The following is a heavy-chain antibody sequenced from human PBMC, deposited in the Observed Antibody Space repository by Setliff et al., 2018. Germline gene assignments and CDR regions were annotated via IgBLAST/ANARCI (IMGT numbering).Heavy chain of an antibody. CDR1: GASISSGSYY. V-gene: IGHV4-61*02. CDR2: LHTSGST. J-gene: IGHJ4*02. CDR3: ARDNTIVGATDY. D-gene: IGHD1-26*01. Sequence: KTSETLSLTCAVSGASISSGSYYWSWIRQPAGKGLEWIGRLHTSGSTNYNPSLKGRATISVDTSNNQFSLKLTSVIAADTAVYFCARDNTIVGATDYWGQGALVTVSS.